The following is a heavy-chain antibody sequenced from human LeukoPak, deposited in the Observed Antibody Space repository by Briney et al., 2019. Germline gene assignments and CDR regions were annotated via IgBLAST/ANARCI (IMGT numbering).Heavy chain of an antibody. CDR1: GFTFNSFA. CDR2: ISYDGSNK. V-gene: IGHV3-30-3*01. J-gene: IGHJ6*02. Sequence: PGGSLRLSCVASGFTFNSFAMHWVRQAPGKGLEWVAVISYDGSNKYYADSVKGRFTISRDNSKNTLYLQMNSLRAEDAAVYYCARGGGLDVWGQGATVTVSS. CDR3: ARGGGLDV. D-gene: IGHD3-16*01.